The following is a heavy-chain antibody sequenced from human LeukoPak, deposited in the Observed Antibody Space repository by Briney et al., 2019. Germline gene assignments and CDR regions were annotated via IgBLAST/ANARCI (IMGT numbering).Heavy chain of an antibody. CDR2: INPSGGST. J-gene: IGHJ3*02. Sequence: GASVKVSCKASGYTFTKYYIHWVRQAPGQGLKWMGVINPSGGSTSYAQKFQGRVTMTEDTSTDTAYMELSSLRSEDTAVYYCATSLIYSGSFSYDAFDIWGQGTMVTVSS. CDR1: GYTFTKYY. D-gene: IGHD1-26*01. V-gene: IGHV1-46*01. CDR3: ATSLIYSGSFSYDAFDI.